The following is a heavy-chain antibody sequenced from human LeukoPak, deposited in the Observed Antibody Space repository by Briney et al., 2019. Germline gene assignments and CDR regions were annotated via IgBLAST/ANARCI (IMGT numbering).Heavy chain of an antibody. V-gene: IGHV4-34*01. Sequence: SETLSLTCAVYGGSFSGYYWSWIRQPPGKGLEWIGEINHSGSTNYNPSLKSRVTISVDTSKNQFSLKLSFVTAADTAVYYCAREVVITTFAFDIWGQGTMVTVSS. D-gene: IGHD3-22*01. J-gene: IGHJ3*02. CDR3: AREVVITTFAFDI. CDR2: INHSGST. CDR1: GGSFSGYY.